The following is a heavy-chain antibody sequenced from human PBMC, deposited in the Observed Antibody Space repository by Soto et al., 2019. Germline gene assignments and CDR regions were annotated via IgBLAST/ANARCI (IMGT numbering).Heavy chain of an antibody. CDR3: ARVRFGEWGYAMDV. Sequence: QVQLAESGGGLVKPGGSLRLSCAASGLTFSDCYMNWIRQAPGKGLEWVSYISSSGSSINYAGSVKGRFTISRDNAKNSLYLQMNSLRAEDTAMYYCARVRFGEWGYAMDVWGQGTTVTVSS. CDR1: GLTFSDCY. V-gene: IGHV3-11*01. D-gene: IGHD3-10*01. CDR2: ISSSGSSI. J-gene: IGHJ6*02.